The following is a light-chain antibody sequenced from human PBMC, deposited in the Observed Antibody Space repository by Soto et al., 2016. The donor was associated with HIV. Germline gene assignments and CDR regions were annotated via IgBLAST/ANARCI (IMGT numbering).Light chain of an antibody. Sequence: DIQMTQSPSTLSASVGDRVTITCRASQSISSWLAWYQQKPGKAPKLLIYKASSLESGVPSRFSGSGSGTEFTLTISGLQPDDFATYYCQQYNSYSKTFGQGTKLE. CDR3: QQYNSYSKT. V-gene: IGKV1-5*03. CDR1: QSISSW. J-gene: IGKJ2*01. CDR2: KAS.